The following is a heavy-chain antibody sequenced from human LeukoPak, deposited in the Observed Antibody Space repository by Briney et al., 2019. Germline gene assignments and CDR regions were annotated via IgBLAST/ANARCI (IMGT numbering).Heavy chain of an antibody. CDR2: IKSKTDGGTT. CDR3: AKGLHYVWGSYRH. D-gene: IGHD3-16*02. CDR1: GFTFSNAW. Sequence: PGGSLRLSCAASGFTFSNAWMSWVRQAPGKGLEWVGRIKSKTDGGTTDYAAPVKGRFTISRDDSKNTLYPQMNSLRAEDTAVYYCAKGLHYVWGSYRHWGQGTLVTVSS. V-gene: IGHV3-15*01. J-gene: IGHJ4*02.